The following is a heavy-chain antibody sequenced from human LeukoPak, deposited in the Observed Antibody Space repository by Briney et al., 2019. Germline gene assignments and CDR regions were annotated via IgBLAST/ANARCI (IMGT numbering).Heavy chain of an antibody. CDR2: ISSSGSTI. CDR3: ARDSDLGYYYGMDV. CDR1: GFIFSDYY. Sequence: PGGSLRLSCAASGFIFSDYYMSWIRQAPGKGLEWVSYISSSGSTIYYADSAKGRFTISRDNAKNSLYLQMNSLRAEDTAVYYCARDSDLGYYYGMDVWGQGTTVTVSS. D-gene: IGHD3-10*01. J-gene: IGHJ6*02. V-gene: IGHV3-11*01.